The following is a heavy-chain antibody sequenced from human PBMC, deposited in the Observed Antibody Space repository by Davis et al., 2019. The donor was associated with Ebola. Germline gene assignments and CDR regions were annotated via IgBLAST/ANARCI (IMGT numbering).Heavy chain of an antibody. J-gene: IGHJ5*02. V-gene: IGHV2-5*02. CDR1: GFSLRTSGVA. CDR2: IYRDDDK. Sequence: SGPTLVKPTQTLTLTCTFSGFSLRTSGVAVGWIRQPPGKALEWLAIIYRDDDKRYSPSLKSRLTITKDTSKNQVVLTMTNMDPVDTGTYYCAHSSRYCSSTSCPSWFDPWGQGTLVTVSS. CDR3: AHSSRYCSSTSCPSWFDP. D-gene: IGHD2-2*01.